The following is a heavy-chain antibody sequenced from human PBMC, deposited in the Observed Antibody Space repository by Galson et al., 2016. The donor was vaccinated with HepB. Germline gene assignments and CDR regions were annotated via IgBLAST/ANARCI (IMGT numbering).Heavy chain of an antibody. Sequence: SLRLSCAASGFTFRNYWMSWVRQAPGKGLEWVANIKVDASERHYVDAVKGRFTISRDNAKNSLYLQMISLRAEDTAVYYCARETYSDSLVDQGIIDSWGQGTLVTVSS. CDR3: ARETYSDSLVDQGIIDS. J-gene: IGHJ5*01. CDR1: GFTFRNYW. D-gene: IGHD5-12*01. CDR2: IKVDASER. V-gene: IGHV3-7*03.